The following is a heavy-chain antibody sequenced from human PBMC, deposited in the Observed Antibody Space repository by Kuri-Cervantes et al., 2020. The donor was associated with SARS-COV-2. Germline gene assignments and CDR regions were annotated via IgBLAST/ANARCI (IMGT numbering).Heavy chain of an antibody. Sequence: GSLRLSCAVYGGSFSGYYWSWIRQPPGKGLEWIGEINHSGSTNYNPSLKSRVSTSVDTSKNQFSLRLTSVTAADTAVYYCATLAPYYLQTSGFYPYWGQGSLVTVSS. J-gene: IGHJ4*02. CDR3: ATLAPYYLQTSGFYPY. CDR2: INHSGST. D-gene: IGHD3-22*01. V-gene: IGHV4-34*01. CDR1: GGSFSGYY.